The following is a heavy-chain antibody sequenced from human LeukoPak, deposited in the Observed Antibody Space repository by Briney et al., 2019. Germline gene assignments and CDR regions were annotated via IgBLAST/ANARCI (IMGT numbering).Heavy chain of an antibody. CDR1: GFTFSSYE. D-gene: IGHD3-16*02. Sequence: GESLRLSCAASGFTFSSYEMNWVRQAPGKGLEWVSYISSSGSTIYYADSVKGRFTISRDNAKNSLYLQMNSLRAEDTAVYYCARDLLRLGELSSGEDYWGQGTLVTVSS. CDR2: ISSSGSTI. J-gene: IGHJ4*02. V-gene: IGHV3-48*03. CDR3: ARDLLRLGELSSGEDY.